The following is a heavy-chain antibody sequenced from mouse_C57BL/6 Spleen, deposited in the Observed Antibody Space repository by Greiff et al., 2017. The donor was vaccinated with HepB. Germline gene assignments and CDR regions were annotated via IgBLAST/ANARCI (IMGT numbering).Heavy chain of an antibody. J-gene: IGHJ3*01. CDR1: GYAFSSSW. CDR2: IYPGDGDT. D-gene: IGHD2-3*01. Sequence: QVQLQQSGPELVKPGASVKISCKASGYAFSSSWMNWVKQRPGKGLEWIGRIYPGDGDTNYNGKFKGKSTLTADKSSSTAYMQLSSLTSEDSALYFCARSSDGYWFAYWGQGTLVTVSA. V-gene: IGHV1-82*01. CDR3: ARSSDGYWFAY.